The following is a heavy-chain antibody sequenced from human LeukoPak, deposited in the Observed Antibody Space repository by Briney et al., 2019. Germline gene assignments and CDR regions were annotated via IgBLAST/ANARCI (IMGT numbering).Heavy chain of an antibody. CDR1: GGTFSSYA. J-gene: IGHJ4*02. Sequence: ASVKVSCKASGGTFSSYALIWVRQAPGQGLECMGGIIPIFGTANYAQKFQGRVTITADKSTSTAYMELSSLRSEDTAVYYCARDYSSSSFFDYWGQGTLVTVSS. D-gene: IGHD6-6*01. V-gene: IGHV1-69*06. CDR3: ARDYSSSSFFDY. CDR2: IIPIFGTA.